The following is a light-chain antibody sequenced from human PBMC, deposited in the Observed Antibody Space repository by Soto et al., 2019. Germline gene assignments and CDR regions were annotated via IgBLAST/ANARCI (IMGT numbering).Light chain of an antibody. V-gene: IGKV3-15*01. CDR2: GAS. CDR1: QSVSSR. J-gene: IGKJ1*01. Sequence: EIVMTQSPATLSVSPGESVSLSCRASQSVSSRLAWYQQKPGQPPSLLIYGASTRATGIPARFSGSGSGTDFTLTISSLQSEDFAVYYCQQYHNRWTFGQGTKVEIK. CDR3: QQYHNRWT.